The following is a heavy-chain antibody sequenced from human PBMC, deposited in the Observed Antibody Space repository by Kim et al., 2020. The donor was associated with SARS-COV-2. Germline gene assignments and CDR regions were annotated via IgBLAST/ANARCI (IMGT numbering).Heavy chain of an antibody. CDR3: TRVYTARGNYGMDV. V-gene: IGHV3-72*01. D-gene: IGHD2-21*02. CDR2: SRNKVNSYST. J-gene: IGHJ6*02. CDR1: GFTFSDHY. Sequence: GGSLRLSCAASGFTFSDHYMDWVRQAQGKGLEWVGRSRNKVNSYSTEYAASVKGRFIISRDDSKNSLYLQMSSVQTEDTAVYYCTRVYTARGNYGMDVWGQGTTVTVSS.